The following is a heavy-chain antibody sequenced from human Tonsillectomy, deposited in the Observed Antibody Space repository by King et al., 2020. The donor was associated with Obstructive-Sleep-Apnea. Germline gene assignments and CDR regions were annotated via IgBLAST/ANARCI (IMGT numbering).Heavy chain of an antibody. D-gene: IGHD3-10*01. Sequence: VQLVESGAEVKKPGESLKISCKTSGYTFTSYWIGWVRQISGEGLEWVGIIYPGDSNTRYSPSFQGQVTISADKSINTAYLQWSSLKASDTAMYYCARLVGKSDDYWGQGTLVTVSS. V-gene: IGHV5-51*01. CDR2: IYPGDSNT. CDR1: GYTFTSYW. J-gene: IGHJ4*02. CDR3: ARLVGKSDDY.